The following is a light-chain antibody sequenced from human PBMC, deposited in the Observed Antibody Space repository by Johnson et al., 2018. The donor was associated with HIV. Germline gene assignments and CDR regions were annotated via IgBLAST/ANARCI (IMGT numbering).Light chain of an antibody. V-gene: IGLV1-51*02. CDR1: SSNIGNNY. CDR2: EKN. Sequence: QSVLTQPPSVSAAPGQKVTISCSGSSSNIGNNYVSWYQQLPGTAPKLLIYEKNKRPSGLPDRFSASKSGTSATLDITGLQTGDEADYYCGTWDSSLGAHYVIGSGTEVTVL. J-gene: IGLJ1*01. CDR3: GTWDSSLGAHYV.